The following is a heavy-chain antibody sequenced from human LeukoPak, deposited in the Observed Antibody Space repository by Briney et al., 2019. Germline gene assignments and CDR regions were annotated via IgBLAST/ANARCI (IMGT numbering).Heavy chain of an antibody. CDR1: GGSISSYY. J-gene: IGHJ5*02. D-gene: IGHD1-26*01. CDR2: IYYSGST. CDR3: ARHSKRELQWFDP. Sequence: SETLSLTCTVSGGSISSYYWSWIRQPPGKGLEWIGYIYYSGSTNYNPSLKSRVTISVDTSKNQFSLKLSSVTAADTAVYYCARHSKRELQWFDPWGRGTLVTVSS. V-gene: IGHV4-59*08.